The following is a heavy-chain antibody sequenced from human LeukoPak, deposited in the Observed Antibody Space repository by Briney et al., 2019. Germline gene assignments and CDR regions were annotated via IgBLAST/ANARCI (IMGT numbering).Heavy chain of an antibody. CDR1: GFTLSTNA. J-gene: IGHJ6*02. Sequence: GSLRLSCLTSGFTLSTNAMSWVRQAPGKGLEWISGISGSGASTYYADSVKGRFTISRDDSRNTLYLQMNSLRGDDTAVYYCARDLSSTSSVYYYYGMDVWGQGTTVTVSS. CDR2: ISGSGAST. CDR3: ARDLSSTSSVYYYYGMDV. V-gene: IGHV3-23*01. D-gene: IGHD2-2*01.